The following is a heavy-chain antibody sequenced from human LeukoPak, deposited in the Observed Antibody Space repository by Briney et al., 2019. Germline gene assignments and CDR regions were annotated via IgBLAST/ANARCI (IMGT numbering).Heavy chain of an antibody. D-gene: IGHD3-3*01. CDR1: GFTFSSYG. CDR2: IRYDGSNK. Sequence: GGSLRLSCAASGFTFSSYGMHWVRQAPGKGLERVAFIRYDGSNKYYADSVKGRFTISRDNSKNTLYLQMNSLRAEDTAVYYCAKGERFLEWLFPDYWGQGTLVTVSS. V-gene: IGHV3-30*02. J-gene: IGHJ4*02. CDR3: AKGERFLEWLFPDY.